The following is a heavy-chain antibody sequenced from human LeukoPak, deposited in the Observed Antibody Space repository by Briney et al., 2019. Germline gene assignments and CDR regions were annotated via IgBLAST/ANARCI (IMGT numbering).Heavy chain of an antibody. Sequence: PSETLSLTCAVYSGSFSSYYRSWIRQPPGKGLEWIGEINHSGSTNYNPSLKSRVTISVDTSKNQCSLRLNSVTAADTAVYYCARGAAGTAMPYFDNWGQGTLVTVSS. CDR3: ARGAAGTAMPYFDN. J-gene: IGHJ4*02. CDR1: SGSFSSYY. V-gene: IGHV4-34*01. D-gene: IGHD5-18*01. CDR2: INHSGST.